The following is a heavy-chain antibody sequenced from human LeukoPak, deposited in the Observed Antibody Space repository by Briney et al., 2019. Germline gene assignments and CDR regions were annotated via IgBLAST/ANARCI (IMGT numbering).Heavy chain of an antibody. Sequence: GGSLRLSCAASGFTFSSYAMSWVRQAPGKGLEWVSGISGSGDNTYYADSVKGRFTISGDNSKNTLYVQVNSLGTEDTAAYYCAKGSYYDSSGSFYFDYWGQGTLVTVSS. V-gene: IGHV3-23*01. J-gene: IGHJ4*02. CDR1: GFTFSSYA. CDR2: ISGSGDNT. D-gene: IGHD3-22*01. CDR3: AKGSYYDSSGSFYFDY.